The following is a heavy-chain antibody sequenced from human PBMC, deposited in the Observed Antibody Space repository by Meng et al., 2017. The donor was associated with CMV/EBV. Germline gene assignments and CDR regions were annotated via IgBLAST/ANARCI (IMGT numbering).Heavy chain of an antibody. V-gene: IGHV1-2*02. J-gene: IGHJ6*02. CDR2: INPNSGGT. CDR3: ARESTYCSSTSCYYYYGMDV. Sequence: ASVKVSCKASGYTFTGYYMHWVRQAPGQGLEWMGWINPNSGGTNYAQKFRGRVTMTGDTSISTAYMELSRLRSDDTAVYYCARESTYCSSTSCYYYYGMDVWGQGTTVTVSS. CDR1: GYTFTGYY. D-gene: IGHD2-2*01.